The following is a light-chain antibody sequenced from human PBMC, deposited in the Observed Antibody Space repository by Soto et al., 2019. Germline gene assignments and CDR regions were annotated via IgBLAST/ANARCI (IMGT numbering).Light chain of an antibody. V-gene: IGLV2-14*01. CDR3: SSYSISTAYL. J-gene: IGLJ1*01. CDR1: ISDVGGYDY. Sequence: QSALTQPASLSGSPGQSITISCTGTISDVGGYDYVSWYQLHPGKAPKLMVFEVNNRPSGVSYRFSGSKSGNTASLTISGLQAEDEADYFCSSYSISTAYLFRTGTKVTVL. CDR2: EVN.